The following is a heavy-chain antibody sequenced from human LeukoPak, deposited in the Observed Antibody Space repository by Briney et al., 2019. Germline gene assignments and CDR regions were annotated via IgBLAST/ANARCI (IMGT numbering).Heavy chain of an antibody. J-gene: IGHJ4*02. CDR2: ISGGGGST. V-gene: IGHV3-23*01. Sequence: GGSLRLSCAASGFTFSSYAMSWVRQAPGKGLEWVSAISGGGGSTYYADSVKGRFTISRANSKNTLYLQMNSLRAEDTAVYYCAKHGGGSSGSMGYSGQGTLVTVSS. CDR1: GFTFSSYA. CDR3: AKHGGGSSGSMGY. D-gene: IGHD3-22*01.